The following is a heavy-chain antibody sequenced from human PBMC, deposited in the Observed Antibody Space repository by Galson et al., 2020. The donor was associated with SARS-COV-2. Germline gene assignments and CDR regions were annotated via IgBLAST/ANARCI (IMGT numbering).Heavy chain of an antibody. J-gene: IGHJ3*02. CDR1: GGSIRSYY. V-gene: IGHV4-59*01. D-gene: IGHD3-22*01. CDR3: AREEYYYETTGAPSIAFDI. CDR2: IYYTGTT. Sequence: SETLYLTCTVSGGSIRSYYWSWIRQSPGKGLEWIGYIYYTGTTKYNPSLESRVTISVDTSKDQFSLKLKSVTAADTAVYYCAREEYYYETTGAPSIAFDIWGQGTMVTVSS.